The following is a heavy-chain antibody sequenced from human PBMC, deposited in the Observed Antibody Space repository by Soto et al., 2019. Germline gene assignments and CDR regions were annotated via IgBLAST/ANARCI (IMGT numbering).Heavy chain of an antibody. CDR1: GFTLSSYG. J-gene: IGHJ6*02. CDR3: ARATDCSSTRCYDGYYNGMDV. Sequence: GGSLRLSCAASGFTLSSYGMHWVRQAPGKGLEWVAVIWYDGSNKYYADSVKGRFTISRDNSKNTLYLQMNSLRAEDTAVYYCARATDCSSTRCYDGYYNGMDVWGQGTTVTVSS. CDR2: IWYDGSNK. D-gene: IGHD2-2*01. V-gene: IGHV3-33*01.